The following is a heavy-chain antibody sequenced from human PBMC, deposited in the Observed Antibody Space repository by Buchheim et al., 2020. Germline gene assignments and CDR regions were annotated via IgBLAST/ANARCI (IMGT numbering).Heavy chain of an antibody. CDR1: GFTFSNYA. CDR3: ARDSVAGSFDY. V-gene: IGHV3-30*04. J-gene: IGHJ4*02. Sequence: QVQLVESGGGVVQPGKSLRLSCVASGFTFSNYALHWVRQAPGKGLEWVAFISYDGRNKYIAEYVKGRFTISRENSKNTLFLHMNSLNPEDTAVYSCARDSVAGSFDYWGQGTL. CDR2: ISYDGRNK. D-gene: IGHD6-19*01.